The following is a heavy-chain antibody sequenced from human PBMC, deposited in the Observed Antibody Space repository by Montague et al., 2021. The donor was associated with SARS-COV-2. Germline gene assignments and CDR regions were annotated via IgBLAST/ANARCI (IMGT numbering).Heavy chain of an antibody. D-gene: IGHD4-23*01. CDR3: ARMTTVGTLGYYYYYGLDV. CDR1: GFSLSTSGMC. CDR2: IDWDDDK. V-gene: IGHV2-70*01. Sequence: PALVKPTQTLTLTCTFSGFSLSTSGMCVSWIRQPPGKALEWLALIDWDDDKYYSTSLKTRLTISKDTSKNQMVLTMTNMDPVDTATYYCARMTTVGTLGYYYYYGLDVWGQGTTVTVSS. J-gene: IGHJ6*02.